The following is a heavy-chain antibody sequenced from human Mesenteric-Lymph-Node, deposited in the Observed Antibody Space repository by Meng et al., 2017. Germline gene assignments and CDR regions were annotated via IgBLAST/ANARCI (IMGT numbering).Heavy chain of an antibody. J-gene: IGHJ4*02. CDR1: GFIFSNYD. V-gene: IGHV3-23*01. Sequence: GESLKISCAASGFIFSNYDMTWVRQAPGKGLEWVSSISGSGESTFYADSVKGRFTISRDNSKNTLYLQMNSLRAEDTAVYYCAKEGGRLDYWGQGTLVTVSS. D-gene: IGHD1-26*01. CDR2: ISGSGEST. CDR3: AKEGGRLDY.